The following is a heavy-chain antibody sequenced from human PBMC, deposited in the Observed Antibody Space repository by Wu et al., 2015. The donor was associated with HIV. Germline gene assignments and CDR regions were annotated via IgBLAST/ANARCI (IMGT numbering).Heavy chain of an antibody. V-gene: IGHV1-8*01. CDR2: MNPNSGNT. J-gene: IGHJ3*02. CDR3: ARGRTKRWLQGNHAFDI. D-gene: IGHD5-24*01. Sequence: QVQLVQSGAEVKKPGASVKVSCKASGYTFTSYDINWVRQATGQGLEWMGWMNPNSGNTGYAQKFQGRVTMTRNTSISTAYMELSSLRSEDTAVYYCARGRTKRWLQGNHAFDIWGQGTSGTPSLQ. CDR1: GYTFTSYD.